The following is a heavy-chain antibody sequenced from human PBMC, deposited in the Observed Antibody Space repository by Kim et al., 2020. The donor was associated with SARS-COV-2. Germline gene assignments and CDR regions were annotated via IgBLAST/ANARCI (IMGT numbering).Heavy chain of an antibody. V-gene: IGHV4-34*01. CDR3: AREPYDYVWGSYRYRYYFDY. J-gene: IGHJ4*02. D-gene: IGHD3-16*02. Sequence: RVTISVDTSKNQFSLKLSSVTAADTAVYYCAREPYDYVWGSYRYRYYFDYWGQGTLVTVSS.